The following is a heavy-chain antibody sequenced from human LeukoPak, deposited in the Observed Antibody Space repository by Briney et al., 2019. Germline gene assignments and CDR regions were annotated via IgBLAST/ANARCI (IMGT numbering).Heavy chain of an antibody. Sequence: GGSLRLSCVVSGIMFSPSGMTWVRQAPGKGLEWVATISSSNSASYTDSVKGRFTISRDNAKNSLYLQMNSLRAEDTAVYYCARGEYGSGSYHIDYWGQGTLVTVSS. D-gene: IGHD3-10*01. CDR1: GIMFSPSG. CDR3: ARGEYGSGSYHIDY. J-gene: IGHJ4*02. CDR2: ISSSNSA. V-gene: IGHV3-69-1*01.